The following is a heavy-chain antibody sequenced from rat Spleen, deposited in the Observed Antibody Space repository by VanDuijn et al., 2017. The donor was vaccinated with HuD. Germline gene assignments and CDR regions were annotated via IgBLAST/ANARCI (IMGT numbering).Heavy chain of an antibody. D-gene: IGHD1-6*01. Sequence: EVQLVESGGGLVLPGRSLKLSCVTSGFTFNYYWMTWIRQAPGKGLEWVASICSSGGSTYYRDSVKGRFTISRDNAESTLYLQMNSLRSEDTATYYCTRHEYTYFDYWGQGVVVTVSS. CDR3: TRHEYTYFDY. CDR1: GFTFNYYW. J-gene: IGHJ2*01. CDR2: ICSSGGST. V-gene: IGHV5-31*01.